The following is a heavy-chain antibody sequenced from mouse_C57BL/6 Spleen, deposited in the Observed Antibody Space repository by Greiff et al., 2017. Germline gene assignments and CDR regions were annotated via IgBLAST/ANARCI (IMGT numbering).Heavy chain of an antibody. D-gene: IGHD2-5*01. CDR2: IRLKSDNYAT. CDR1: GFTFSNYW. V-gene: IGHV6-3*01. J-gene: IGHJ4*01. Sequence: EVKLMESGGGLVQPGGSMKLSCVASGFTFSNYWMNWVRQSPEKGLEWVAQIRLKSDNYATHYAESVKGRFTISRDDSKSSVYLQMNNLRAEDTGIDYCTEYYYSNYDYAMDYWGQGTSVTVSS. CDR3: TEYYYSNYDYAMDY.